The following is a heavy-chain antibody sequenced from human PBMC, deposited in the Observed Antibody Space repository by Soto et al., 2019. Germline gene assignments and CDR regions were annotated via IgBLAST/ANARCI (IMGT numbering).Heavy chain of an antibody. Sequence: PGGSLRLSCAASGFTFSSYAMSWVRQAPGKGLEWVSAISGSGGSTYYADSVKGRFTISRDNSKNTLYLQMNSLRAEDTAVYYFTKVYYGSGSYYNYYYYGMDVWGQGTTVTVSS. D-gene: IGHD3-10*01. CDR3: TKVYYGSGSYYNYYYYGMDV. V-gene: IGHV3-23*01. J-gene: IGHJ6*02. CDR1: GFTFSSYA. CDR2: ISGSGGST.